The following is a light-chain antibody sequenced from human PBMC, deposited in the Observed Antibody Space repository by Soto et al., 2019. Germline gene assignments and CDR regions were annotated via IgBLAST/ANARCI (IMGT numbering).Light chain of an antibody. CDR2: DVS. CDR1: SSDVGGYNY. Sequence: QSALTQPRSVSGSPGQSVTISCTGTSSDVGGYNYVSWYQQHPGKAPKLMIYDVSKRPSGVPDRFSGSKSGNTASLTISGLQDEEDAYYYCCSYAGSYTYVFGTGTKVTVL. J-gene: IGLJ1*01. V-gene: IGLV2-11*01. CDR3: CSYAGSYTYV.